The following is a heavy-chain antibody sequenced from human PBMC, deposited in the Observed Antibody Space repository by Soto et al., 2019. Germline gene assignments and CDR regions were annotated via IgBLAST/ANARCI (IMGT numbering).Heavy chain of an antibody. CDR2: IFGSGDRT. CDR3: VKEFSASYYFSIFHS. D-gene: IGHD1-26*01. V-gene: IGHV3-23*01. J-gene: IGHJ4*02. Sequence: EVQLLESGGGLVPPGGSLRLSCAASGFTFNDYAMTWVRQAPGKGLEWVSSIFGSGDRTFYAHSLKGRFTISRDNSDSRLYLQMNNLSVDDTAVYYCVKEFSASYYFSIFHSWGQGTLVAVSS. CDR1: GFTFNDYA.